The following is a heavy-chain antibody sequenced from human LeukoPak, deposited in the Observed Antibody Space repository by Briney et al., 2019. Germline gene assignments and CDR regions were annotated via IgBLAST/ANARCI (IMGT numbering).Heavy chain of an antibody. D-gene: IGHD3-22*01. CDR3: ARDRLYYFDTSATTAFDI. V-gene: IGHV1-18*01. Sequence: GASVTVSCKTSGYTFTSYGVTWVRQAPGQGLEWMGWISGYNGNTNYAQNLQGRVSMTTDTSTNTAYMELRSLRFDDTAVYYCARDRLYYFDTSATTAFDIWGQGTMVTVSS. CDR1: GYTFTSYG. J-gene: IGHJ3*02. CDR2: ISGYNGNT.